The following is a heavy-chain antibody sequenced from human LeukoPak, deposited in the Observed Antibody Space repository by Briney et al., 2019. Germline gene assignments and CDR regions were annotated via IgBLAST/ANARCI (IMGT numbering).Heavy chain of an antibody. D-gene: IGHD3-22*01. V-gene: IGHV3-66*01. J-gene: IGHJ6*02. CDR1: GFTFSSYA. CDR2: IYSGGST. Sequence: PGGSLRLSCAASGFTFSSYAMSWVRQAPGKGLEWVSVIYSGGSTYYADSVKGRFTISRDNSKNTLYLQMNSLRAEDTAVYYCARDIFRYDSSGYYPSYGMDVWGQGTTVTVSS. CDR3: ARDIFRYDSSGYYPSYGMDV.